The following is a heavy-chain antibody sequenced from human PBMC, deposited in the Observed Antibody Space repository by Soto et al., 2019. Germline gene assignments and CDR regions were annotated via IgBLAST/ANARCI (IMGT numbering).Heavy chain of an antibody. V-gene: IGHV4-61*01. CDR3: ARLRSWLDY. D-gene: IGHD6-13*01. J-gene: IGHJ4*02. Sequence: SETLSLTCTVSGGSGGSGTYYWSWIRQPPGKGLEWIGYIYYTGSTNYSPSLKSRVTISIDTSKNQFSLKLSSVTAADTAVYYCARLRSWLDYWGQGTLVTVSS. CDR1: GGSGGSGTYY. CDR2: IYYTGST.